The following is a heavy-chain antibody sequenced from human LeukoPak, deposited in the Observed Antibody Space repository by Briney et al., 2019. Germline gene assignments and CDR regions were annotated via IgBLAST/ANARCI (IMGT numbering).Heavy chain of an antibody. CDR3: ARVGSGSYSGSDY. Sequence: GGSLRLSCAASGFTFSSYWMHWVRQAPGKGLVWVSRINSDGSSTSYADSVKGRFTISRDNAKNSLYLQMNSLRAEDTAVYYCARVGSGSYSGSDYWGQGTLVTVSS. D-gene: IGHD3-10*01. V-gene: IGHV3-74*01. CDR1: GFTFSSYW. CDR2: INSDGSST. J-gene: IGHJ4*02.